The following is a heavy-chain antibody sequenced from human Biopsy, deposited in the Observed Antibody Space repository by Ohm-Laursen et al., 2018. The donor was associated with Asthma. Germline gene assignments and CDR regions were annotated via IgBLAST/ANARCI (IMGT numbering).Heavy chain of an antibody. Sequence: SLRLSCTASGFTFSSYGMHWVRQAPGKGLEWGAVIWYDGSNKYYADSVKGRFTISRDNYKNTLYLQMNSLRAEDTAVYYCARKARHGDYDFDYWGQGTLVTVSS. V-gene: IGHV3-33*01. CDR2: IWYDGSNK. CDR3: ARKARHGDYDFDY. CDR1: GFTFSSYG. D-gene: IGHD4-17*01. J-gene: IGHJ4*02.